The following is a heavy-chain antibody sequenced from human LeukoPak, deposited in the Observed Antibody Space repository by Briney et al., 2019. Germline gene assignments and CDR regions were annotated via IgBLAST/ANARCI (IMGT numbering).Heavy chain of an antibody. CDR3: ARGRFLAGTTGDY. V-gene: IGHV1-69*06. J-gene: IGHJ4*02. D-gene: IGHD1-1*01. CDR1: GGTFSSYA. Sequence: SVKVSCKASGGTFSSYAISWVRQTPGQGLEWMGGIIPIFGTANYAQKFQGRVTITADKSTSTAYMELSSLRSDDTAVYYCARGRFLAGTTGDYWGRGTLVTVSS. CDR2: IIPIFGTA.